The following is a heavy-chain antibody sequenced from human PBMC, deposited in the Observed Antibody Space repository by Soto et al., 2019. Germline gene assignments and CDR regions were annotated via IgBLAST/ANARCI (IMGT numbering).Heavy chain of an antibody. D-gene: IGHD2-15*01. J-gene: IGHJ6*02. CDR3: ATVVVAATPPYYYYYGMDV. CDR1: GYTFTSYA. CDR2: INAGNGNT. V-gene: IGHV1-3*01. Sequence: ASVKVSCKASGYTFTSYAMHWVRQAPGQRLEWMGWINAGNGNTKYSQKFQGRVTITRDTSASTAYMELSSLRSEDTAVYYCATVVVAATPPYYYYYGMDVWGQGTTVTVS.